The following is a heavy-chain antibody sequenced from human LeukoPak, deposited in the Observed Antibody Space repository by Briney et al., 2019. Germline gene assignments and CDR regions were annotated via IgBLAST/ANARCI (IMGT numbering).Heavy chain of an antibody. J-gene: IGHJ4*02. D-gene: IGHD4-17*01. CDR1: GYSFTSYW. V-gene: IGHV5-51*01. CDR2: IYPGDSDT. CDR3: ASPLQEYGDYPYYFDY. Sequence: GESLKISCKGSGYSFTSYWIGWVRQMPGKGLGWMGIIYPGDSDTRYSPSFPGQVTISADNSISTAYLQWSSLKASDTAMYYCASPLQEYGDYPYYFDYWGQGTLVTVSP.